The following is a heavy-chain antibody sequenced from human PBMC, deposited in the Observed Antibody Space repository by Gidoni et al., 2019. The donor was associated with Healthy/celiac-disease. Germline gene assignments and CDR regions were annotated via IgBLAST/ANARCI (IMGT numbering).Heavy chain of an antibody. CDR3: ARSHYDSSGYYAFDI. CDR2: IIPIFGTA. J-gene: IGHJ3*02. D-gene: IGHD3-22*01. CDR1: GGTFSRYA. V-gene: IGHV1-69*01. Sequence: QVQLGQSGAEVKKPGSSVKVSCKASGGTFSRYAISWVRQAPGQGLEWMGGIIPIFGTANYAQKFQGRVTITADESTSTAYMELSSLRSEDTAVYYCARSHYDSSGYYAFDIWGQGTMVTVSS.